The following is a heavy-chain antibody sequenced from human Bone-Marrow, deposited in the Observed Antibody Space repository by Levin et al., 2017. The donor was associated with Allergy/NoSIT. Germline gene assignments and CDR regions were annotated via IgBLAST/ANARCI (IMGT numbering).Heavy chain of an antibody. CDR2: ISWDDDE. CDR1: GFSLSTTAVA. V-gene: IGHV2-5*02. Sequence: SGPTLVKPTQTLTLTCTFSGFSLSTTAVAVTWLRQPPGKALEWLGLISWDDDELYNPSLKNRLTISSGTSKNHVILTLTNMGPADTGTYFCAHKILGTPRGLRSDYFQHWGQGILVTVSS. D-gene: IGHD3-10*01. CDR3: AHKILGTPRGLRSDYFQH. J-gene: IGHJ1*01.